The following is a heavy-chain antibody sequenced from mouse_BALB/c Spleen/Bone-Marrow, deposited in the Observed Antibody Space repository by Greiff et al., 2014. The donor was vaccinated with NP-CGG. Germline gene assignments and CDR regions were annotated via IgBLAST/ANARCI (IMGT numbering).Heavy chain of an antibody. CDR1: GFSIKDYY. V-gene: IGHV14-4*02. Sequence: VQLQQSGAELVRSGASVKLSCTASGFSIKDYYMHWVKQRPEQGLEWIGWIDPENGDTEYAPKFQGKATMTADTSSNTAYLQLSSLTSEDTAVYYCNGGYYEAWFAYWGQGTLVTVSA. CDR3: NGGYYEAWFAY. CDR2: IDPENGDT. J-gene: IGHJ3*01. D-gene: IGHD2-3*01.